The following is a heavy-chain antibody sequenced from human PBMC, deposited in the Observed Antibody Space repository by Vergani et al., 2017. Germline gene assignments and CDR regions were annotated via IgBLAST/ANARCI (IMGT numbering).Heavy chain of an antibody. CDR3: ARVNTETNGHLYYYYYMDV. Sequence: QVQLQQWGGGLLKPSETLSLTCVVNGGSFTSYHWTWIRQSPGEGLEWVGDIDHTGRPDYNPSIKSRLTMSVDKSRNQFSLTLNSVPATDTAIYFCARVNTETNGHLYYYYYMDVWGQGTAVTVS. D-gene: IGHD4-11*01. J-gene: IGHJ6*03. CDR1: GGSFTSYH. CDR2: IDHTGRP. V-gene: IGHV4-34*01.